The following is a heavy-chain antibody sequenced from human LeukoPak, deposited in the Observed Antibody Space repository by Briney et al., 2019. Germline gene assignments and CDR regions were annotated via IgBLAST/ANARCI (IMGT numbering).Heavy chain of an antibody. Sequence: GRSLRLSCAASGLIFTDSWMNWVRHGPGKGLVWVSRISLDGTATNYADAVKGRFTIHRHNAQHILYLEMNSMRAEDTAVYYGARRENSGYDKGDVWGKGTTVIVSS. D-gene: IGHD5-12*01. CDR1: GLIFTDSW. V-gene: IGHV3-74*01. CDR3: ARRENSGYDKGDV. J-gene: IGHJ6*04. CDR2: ISLDGTAT.